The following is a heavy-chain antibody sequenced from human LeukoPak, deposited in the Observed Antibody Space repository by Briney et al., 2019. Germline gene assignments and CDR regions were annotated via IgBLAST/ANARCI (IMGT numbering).Heavy chain of an antibody. D-gene: IGHD6-6*01. V-gene: IGHV4-39*07. CDR1: GGSISSSSYY. CDR2: IYYSGST. CDR3: AREGQLVYY. J-gene: IGHJ4*02. Sequence: PSETLSLTCTVSGGSISSSSYYWGWIRQPPGKGLEWIGSIYYSGSTYYNPSLKSRVTISVDTSKNQFSLKLSSVTAADTAVYYCAREGQLVYYWGQGTLVTVSP.